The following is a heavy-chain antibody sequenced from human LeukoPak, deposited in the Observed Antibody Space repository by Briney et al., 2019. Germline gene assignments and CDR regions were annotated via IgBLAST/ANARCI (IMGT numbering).Heavy chain of an antibody. CDR3: ARALPPGIAVAGNLGFDY. CDR1: GGTFSSYA. Sequence: ASVKVSCKASGGTFSSYAISWVRQAPGQGLEWMGWINPNSGGTNYAQKFQGRVTMTRDTSISTAYMELSRLRSDDTAVYYCARALPPGIAVAGNLGFDYWGQGTLVTVSS. D-gene: IGHD6-19*01. J-gene: IGHJ4*02. CDR2: INPNSGGT. V-gene: IGHV1-2*02.